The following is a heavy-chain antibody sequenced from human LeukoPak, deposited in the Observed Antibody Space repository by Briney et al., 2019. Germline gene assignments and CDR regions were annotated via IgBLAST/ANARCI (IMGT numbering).Heavy chain of an antibody. Sequence: GGSLRLSCAASGFTFSSYSMNWVRQAPGKGLEWVSHITASGTAMFYADSVKGRFTISRDNSKNTLYLQMNSLRAEDTAVYYCAKDRYSYGSEFDYWGQGTLVTVSS. CDR2: ITASGTAM. CDR3: AKDRYSYGSEFDY. J-gene: IGHJ4*02. CDR1: GFTFSSYS. V-gene: IGHV3-23*01. D-gene: IGHD5-18*01.